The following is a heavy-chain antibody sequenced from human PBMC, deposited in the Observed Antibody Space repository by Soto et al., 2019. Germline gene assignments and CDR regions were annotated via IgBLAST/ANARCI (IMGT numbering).Heavy chain of an antibody. CDR1: GFTFTNYW. V-gene: IGHV3-7*03. J-gene: IGHJ6*02. CDR2: MRPDGDEI. CDR3: ARAFGLDV. Sequence: LRLSCAASGFTFTNYWMSWVRQAPGKGLEWVANMRPDGDEIYYMDSVRGRFTISRDNAKNSLFLQMNSLGADDTAVYYCARAFGLDVWGQGTTVTVSS.